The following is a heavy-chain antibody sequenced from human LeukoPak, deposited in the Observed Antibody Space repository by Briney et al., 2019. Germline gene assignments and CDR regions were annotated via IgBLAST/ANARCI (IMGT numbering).Heavy chain of an antibody. CDR3: AREQTRGRYFDI. D-gene: IGHD3-10*01. CDR2: ISSDTATI. Sequence: GGSLRLSCAASGFSFSGYNMNWVRQTPGKGLEWISYISSDTATICYADSVRGRFTISRDNAKNSLYLQMNSLRVEDTAVFYCAREQTRGRYFDIWGRGTLVTVSS. J-gene: IGHJ2*01. V-gene: IGHV3-48*01. CDR1: GFSFSGYN.